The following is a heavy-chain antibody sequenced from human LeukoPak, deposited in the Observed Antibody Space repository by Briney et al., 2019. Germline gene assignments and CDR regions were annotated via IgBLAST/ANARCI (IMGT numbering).Heavy chain of an antibody. CDR2: VKGDESEQ. Sequence: GGSLRLCCAASGFTFSKHWMSWIRQAPGKGLEWVANVKGDESEQHYVDSVKGRFTISRDNAKNSLFLRMNSLRVEGTAVYYCARDWSDLTTNPPDYWGQGTLITVSS. CDR1: GFTFSKHW. CDR3: ARDWSDLTTNPPDY. J-gene: IGHJ4*02. V-gene: IGHV3-7*01. D-gene: IGHD1-26*01.